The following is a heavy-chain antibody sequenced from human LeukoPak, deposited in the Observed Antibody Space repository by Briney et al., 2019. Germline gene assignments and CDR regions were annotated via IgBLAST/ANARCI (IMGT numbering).Heavy chain of an antibody. J-gene: IGHJ2*01. CDR2: IKRDGSEK. D-gene: IGHD2-21*01. CDR3: AREFGFHWYFDL. V-gene: IGHV3-7*03. Sequence: GGSLRLSCAASGFTFRNSWMSWVRQAPGKGLEWVANIKRDGSEKYYVDSVKGRFTISRDNTKNSLYLQMNSLRAEDTAVYYCAREFGFHWYFDLWGRGTLVTVSS. CDR1: GFTFRNSW.